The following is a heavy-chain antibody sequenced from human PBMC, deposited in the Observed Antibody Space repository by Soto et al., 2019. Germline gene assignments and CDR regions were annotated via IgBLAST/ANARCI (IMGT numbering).Heavy chain of an antibody. Sequence: EVQLLESGGGLVQPGGSLTLSCAASGFTFSTYAMNWVRQAPGRGLEWVSAISAGGGSTYYADSVKGRFTISRDNSKNTLYLQMDSLRAEDTAVYYCARVPGREIPIFGVGALWHWGQGTLVTVSS. V-gene: IGHV3-23*01. CDR1: GFTFSTYA. J-gene: IGHJ4*02. D-gene: IGHD3-3*01. CDR3: ARVPGREIPIFGVGALWH. CDR2: ISAGGGST.